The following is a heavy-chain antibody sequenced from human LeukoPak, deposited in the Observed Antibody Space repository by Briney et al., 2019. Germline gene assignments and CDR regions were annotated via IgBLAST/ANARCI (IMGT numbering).Heavy chain of an antibody. CDR3: ARGRGAKATDY. CDR2: IYYSGST. D-gene: IGHD3-10*01. J-gene: IGHJ4*02. V-gene: IGHV4-39*07. CDR1: GGSISGSSYY. Sequence: SETLSLTCTVSGGSISGSSYYWGWIRQPPGKGLEWIGSIYYSGSTYYNPSLKSRVTISVDTSKNQFSLKLSSVTAADTAVYYCARGRGAKATDYWGQGTLVTVSS.